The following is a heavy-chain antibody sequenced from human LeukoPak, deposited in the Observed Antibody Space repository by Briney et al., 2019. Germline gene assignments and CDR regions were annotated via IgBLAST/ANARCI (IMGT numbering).Heavy chain of an antibody. CDR1: GFRFSSYW. CDR2: IKQDGNEK. J-gene: IGHJ4*02. CDR3: ARGGPAAGRFDY. D-gene: IGHD6-13*01. Sequence: GGSLRLSCAASGFRFSSYWMSWVRQAPGKGLEWVANIKQDGNEKYYVDSVKGRFTISRDNAKNSLYPQMNSLRAEDTAVYYCARGGPAAGRFDYWGQGTLVTVSS. V-gene: IGHV3-7*01.